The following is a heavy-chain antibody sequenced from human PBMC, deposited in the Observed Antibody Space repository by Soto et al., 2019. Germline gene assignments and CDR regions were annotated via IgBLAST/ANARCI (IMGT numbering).Heavy chain of an antibody. D-gene: IGHD1-26*01. V-gene: IGHV3-9*01. CDR3: AKDFSGSYYAFDI. Sequence: GGSLRLSCAASGFTFDDYAMHWVRQAPGKGLEWVSGISWNSGSIGYADSVKGRFTISRDNAKNSLYLQMNSLRAEDTALYYCAKDFSGSYYAFDIWGQGTMVTVSS. J-gene: IGHJ3*02. CDR1: GFTFDDYA. CDR2: ISWNSGSI.